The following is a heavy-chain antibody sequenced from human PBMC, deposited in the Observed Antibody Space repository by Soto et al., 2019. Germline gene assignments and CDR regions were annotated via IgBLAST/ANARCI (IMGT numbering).Heavy chain of an antibody. CDR2: IIPIFGTA. Sequence: QVQLVQSGAEVKKPGSSVKVSCKASGGTFSSYAISWVRQAPGQGLEWMGGIIPIFGTANYAQKFQGRVTITADEXKRTGYIELSSLRSEDTAVYYCARPCWPTGRNWFDPRGQGTLVNGSS. D-gene: IGHD4-17*01. CDR1: GGTFSSYA. J-gene: IGHJ5*02. CDR3: ARPCWPTGRNWFDP. V-gene: IGHV1-69*12.